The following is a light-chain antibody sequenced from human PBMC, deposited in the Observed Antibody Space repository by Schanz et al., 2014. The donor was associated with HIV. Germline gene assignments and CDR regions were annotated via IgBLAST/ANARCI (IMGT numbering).Light chain of an antibody. Sequence: QSVLTQPPSVSAAPGQKVTISCSGSSSNIGNNYVSWYQQFPGTAPKLLIYDNYQRPSGVPDRFSGSKSGTSATLAITGLQTGDEADYYCATWDTSLSGVIFGGGTKLTVL. V-gene: IGLV1-51*01. CDR1: SSNIGNNY. CDR2: DNY. J-gene: IGLJ2*01. CDR3: ATWDTSLSGVI.